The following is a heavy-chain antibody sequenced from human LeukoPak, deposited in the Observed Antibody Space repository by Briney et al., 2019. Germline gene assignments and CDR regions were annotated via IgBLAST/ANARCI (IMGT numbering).Heavy chain of an antibody. D-gene: IGHD3-10*01. V-gene: IGHV3-48*02. CDR3: ARDLYGSGSLYDY. CDR2: ISSSSSTI. J-gene: IGHJ4*02. Sequence: AGSLRLSCAASGFTFSSYSMNWVRQAPGKGLEWVSYISSSSSTIYYPDSVKGRFTISRDNAKNSLYLQMNSLRDEDTAVYYCARDLYGSGSLYDYWGQGTLVTVSS. CDR1: GFTFSSYS.